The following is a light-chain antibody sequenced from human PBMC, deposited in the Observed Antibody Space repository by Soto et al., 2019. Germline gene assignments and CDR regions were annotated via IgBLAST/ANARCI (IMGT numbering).Light chain of an antibody. J-gene: IGKJ1*01. Sequence: DIPMTQSPSSLSSSVGDRVSLTCRASQGISDYLAWYQQKPGKAPKLLIYAASTLQSGVPSRFSGSGSGTYFTLTISSLQPEDVATYYCQKYNSAPWTFGQGTKVEIK. CDR2: AAS. V-gene: IGKV1-27*01. CDR1: QGISDY. CDR3: QKYNSAPWT.